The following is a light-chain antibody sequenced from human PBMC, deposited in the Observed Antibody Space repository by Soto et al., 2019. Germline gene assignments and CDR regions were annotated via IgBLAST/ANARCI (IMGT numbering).Light chain of an antibody. V-gene: IGLV4-69*01. J-gene: IGLJ2*01. CDR1: SGHSSYA. Sequence: QSVLTQSPSASASLGASVKLTCTLNSGHSSYAIAWHQQQPEKGPRYLMKVNSDGSHSKGDGIPDRFSGSSSGAERYLTISSLQSEAEADYYCQTWGTGIVVFGGGTKLTVL. CDR2: VNSDGSH. CDR3: QTWGTGIVV.